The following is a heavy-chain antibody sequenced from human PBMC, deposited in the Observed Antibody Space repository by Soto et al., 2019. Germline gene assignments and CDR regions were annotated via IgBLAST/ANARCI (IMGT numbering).Heavy chain of an antibody. J-gene: IGHJ6*02. CDR1: GFTVSTDW. CDR3: VRENYYYGMDV. Sequence: DVQLVESGGGLVQPGGSLRLSCAASGFTVSTDWMYWVRQAPGKGLEWASVIRGGGNTFYADSVEGRFTISRDNSKNTVYLQMNGLRVEDTAMYYCVRENYYYGMDVWGQGTTVTVSS. V-gene: IGHV3-66*01. CDR2: IRGGGNT.